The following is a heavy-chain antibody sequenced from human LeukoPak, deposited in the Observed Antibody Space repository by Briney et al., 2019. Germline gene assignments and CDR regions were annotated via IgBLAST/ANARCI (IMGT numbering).Heavy chain of an antibody. V-gene: IGHV3-21*01. D-gene: IGHD3-10*02. CDR2: ISTSSSYI. CDR1: GFTFSSYS. J-gene: IGHJ4*02. CDR3: ARGTMFPYYFDY. Sequence: GGSLRLSCAASGFTFSSYSMNWVRQAPGKGLEWVSSISTSSSYIYYADSVKGRFTISRDNARNSLYLQMNSLRAEDTAVYYCARGTMFPYYFDYWGQGSLVTVSS.